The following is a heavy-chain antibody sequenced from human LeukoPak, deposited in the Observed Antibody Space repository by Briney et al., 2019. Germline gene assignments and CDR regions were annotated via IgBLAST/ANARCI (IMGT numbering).Heavy chain of an antibody. V-gene: IGHV4-30-4*01. D-gene: IGHD6-13*01. CDR2: INHSGST. Sequence: SQTLSLTCTVSGGSISSGDYYWSWIRQPPGKGLEWIGEINHSGSTNYNPSLKSRVTISVDTSKNQFSLKLSSVTAADTAVYYCASSSSRSWYGRVDYWGQGTLVTVSS. J-gene: IGHJ4*02. CDR1: GGSISSGDYY. CDR3: ASSSSRSWYGRVDY.